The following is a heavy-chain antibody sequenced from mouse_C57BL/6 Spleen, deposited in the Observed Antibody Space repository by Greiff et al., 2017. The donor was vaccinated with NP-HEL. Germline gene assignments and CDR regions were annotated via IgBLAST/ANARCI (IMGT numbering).Heavy chain of an antibody. CDR3: AREGPYFDY. Sequence: VQLQQSGAELVRPGTSVKVSCKASGYAFTNYLIEWVKQRPGQGLEWIGVINPGSGGTNYNEKFKGKATLTADKSSSTAYMQLSSLTSEDSAVYFCAREGPYFDYWGQGTTLTVSS. V-gene: IGHV1-54*01. CDR1: GYAFTNYL. CDR2: INPGSGGT. J-gene: IGHJ2*01.